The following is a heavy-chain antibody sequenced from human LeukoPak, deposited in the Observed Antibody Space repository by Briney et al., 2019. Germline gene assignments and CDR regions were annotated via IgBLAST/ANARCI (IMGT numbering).Heavy chain of an antibody. J-gene: IGHJ4*02. D-gene: IGHD2-15*01. CDR2: INPNSGGT. V-gene: IGHV1-2*02. CDR1: GYTFTGYY. Sequence: ASVKVSCKASGYTFTGYYMHWVRQAPGQGLEWMGWINPNSGGTNYAQKFQGRVTMTRDTSISTAYMELSRLRSDDTAVYYCARDSDCSGGSCSLGDFDYWGQGTLVTVSS. CDR3: ARDSDCSGGSCSLGDFDY.